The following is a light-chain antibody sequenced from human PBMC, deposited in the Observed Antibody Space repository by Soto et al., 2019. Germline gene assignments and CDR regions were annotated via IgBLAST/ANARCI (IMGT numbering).Light chain of an antibody. CDR1: QSISSY. V-gene: IGKV1-39*01. CDR2: AAS. J-gene: IGKJ5*01. CDR3: QQRYSTLSIT. Sequence: DIQLPPSPFPLSASVGAGVTITCRASQSISSYLNWYQQKPGKAPQLLIYAASSLQSGVPSRFSGSGSGTDFTLTIRSLQPEDFATYYCQQRYSTLSITVGQGTRLEIK.